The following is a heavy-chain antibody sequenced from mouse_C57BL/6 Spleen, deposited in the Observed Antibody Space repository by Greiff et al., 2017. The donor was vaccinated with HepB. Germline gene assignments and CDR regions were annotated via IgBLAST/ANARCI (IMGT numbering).Heavy chain of an antibody. Sequence: EVQLQESGPGMVKPSQSLSLTCTVTGYSITSGYDWHWIRHFPGNKLEWMGYISYSGSTNYNPSLKSRISITHDTSKNHFFLKLNSVTTEDTATYYCARRDSNYDYFDYWGQGTTLTVSS. CDR1: GYSITSGYD. V-gene: IGHV3-1*01. CDR2: ISYSGST. J-gene: IGHJ2*01. D-gene: IGHD2-5*01. CDR3: ARRDSNYDYFDY.